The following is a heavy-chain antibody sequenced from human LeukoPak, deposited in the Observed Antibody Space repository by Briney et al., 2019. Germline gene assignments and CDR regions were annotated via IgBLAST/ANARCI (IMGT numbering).Heavy chain of an antibody. J-gene: IGHJ5*02. V-gene: IGHV3-9*03. CDR1: GFIFNHYA. CDR3: AKGSGYSSSAGWFDP. CDR2: IAWDSENI. D-gene: IGHD6-6*01. Sequence: PGRSLRLSCAASGFIFNHYAMHWVRQAPGKGLEWVSGIAWDSENIGYADSVKGRFTISRDDAYNSLHLQMNSLRAEDMALYYCAKGSGYSSSAGWFDPWGQGTLVTVSS.